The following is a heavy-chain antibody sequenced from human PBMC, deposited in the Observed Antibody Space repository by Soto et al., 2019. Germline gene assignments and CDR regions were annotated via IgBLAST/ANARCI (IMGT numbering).Heavy chain of an antibody. CDR2: ISPDNGKT. CDR3: ARARAYSGYAGMDV. V-gene: IGHV1-18*01. D-gene: IGHD5-12*01. Sequence: QVQLVQSGGEVKKPGASVKVSCKASGYTFTIYGINWVRHAPGQGLAWMGCISPDNGKTNYEHKLQGRVTMTTDTSTSTADMELRSMRSYYRAVYYCARARAYSGYAGMDVGGQGTTVTVTS. J-gene: IGHJ6*02. CDR1: GYTFTIYG.